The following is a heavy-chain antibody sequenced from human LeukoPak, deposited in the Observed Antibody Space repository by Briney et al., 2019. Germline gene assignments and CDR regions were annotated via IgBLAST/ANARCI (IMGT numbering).Heavy chain of an antibody. CDR2: INTNTGNP. CDR3: ARDVIEDV. CDR1: GFTFTSYA. V-gene: IGHV7-4-1*02. D-gene: IGHD2-21*01. Sequence: PGGSLRLSCAASGFTFTSYAMNWVRQAPGQGLEWMGWINTNTGNPTYAQGFTGRFVFSLDTSVSTAYLQISSLKAEDTAVYYCARDVIEDVWGQGTLVTVSS. J-gene: IGHJ4*02.